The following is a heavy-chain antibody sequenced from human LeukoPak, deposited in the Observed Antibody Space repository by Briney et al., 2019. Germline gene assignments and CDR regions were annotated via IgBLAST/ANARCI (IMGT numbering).Heavy chain of an antibody. Sequence: PGGSLRLSCAASGFTFRSYSMNWVRQAPGKGLEWVSSISSSSSYIYYADSVKGRFTISRDNAKNPLYLQMNSLRAEDTAVYYCARDSRRFTMVRGVIITNWFDPWGQGTLVTVSS. J-gene: IGHJ5*02. CDR2: ISSSSSYI. D-gene: IGHD3-10*01. V-gene: IGHV3-21*01. CDR3: ARDSRRFTMVRGVIITNWFDP. CDR1: GFTFRSYS.